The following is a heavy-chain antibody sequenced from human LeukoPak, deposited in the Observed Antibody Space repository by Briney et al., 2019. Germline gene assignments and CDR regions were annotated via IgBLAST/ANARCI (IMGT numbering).Heavy chain of an antibody. CDR2: IIPILGIA. D-gene: IGHD6-13*01. J-gene: IGHJ6*02. Sequence: ASVKVSCKASGGTFSSYAISWVRQAPGQGLEWMGRIIPILGIANYAQKFQGRVTITADKSTSTAYMELSSLRSEDTAVCYCARDLRGNSSSWYKPLSYYYGMDVWGQGTTVTVSS. CDR3: ARDLRGNSSSWYKPLSYYYGMDV. V-gene: IGHV1-69*04. CDR1: GGTFSSYA.